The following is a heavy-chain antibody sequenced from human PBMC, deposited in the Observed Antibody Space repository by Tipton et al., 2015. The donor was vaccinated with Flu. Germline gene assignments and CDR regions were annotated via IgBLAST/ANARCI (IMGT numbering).Heavy chain of an antibody. CDR1: GGSFSGHY. J-gene: IGHJ4*02. CDR2: INHSGTT. D-gene: IGHD1-14*01. V-gene: IGHV4-34*01. CDR3: ARGTAYSTTYFDS. Sequence: GLVKPSETLSLTCAVYGGSFSGHYWSWIRQPPGKGLEWIGEINHSGTTNNNPSLKSRVTMSVDTSKNQFSLRLNSVTAADTAVYYCARGTAYSTTYFDSWGRGTLVTVSS.